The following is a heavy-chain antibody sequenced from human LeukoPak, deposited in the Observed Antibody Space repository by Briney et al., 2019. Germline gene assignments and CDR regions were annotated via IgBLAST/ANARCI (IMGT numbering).Heavy chain of an antibody. CDR3: ARDRVRIAVAGTFDY. Sequence: GGSLRLSCAASGFTFSSYAMHWVRQAPGKGLEWVAVISYDGSNKYYADSVKGRFTISRDNSKNTLYLQMNSLRAEDTAVYYCARDRVRIAVAGTFDYWGQGTLSPSPQ. V-gene: IGHV3-30*04. CDR2: ISYDGSNK. J-gene: IGHJ4*02. CDR1: GFTFSSYA. D-gene: IGHD6-19*01.